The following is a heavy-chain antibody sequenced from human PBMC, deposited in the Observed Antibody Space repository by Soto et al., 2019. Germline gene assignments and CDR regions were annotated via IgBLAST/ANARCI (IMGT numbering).Heavy chain of an antibody. J-gene: IGHJ5*02. Sequence: QVQLVQSGAEVKKPGSSVKVSCKAFGGTFSNYSISWVRQAPGQGIEWLGGIVPTFGTTNYAQKFRGRVTISADESTNTVYMDLSSLRSEDTAIYYCARSREYSSGWYNCFDPWGQGTLVTVSS. CDR3: ARSREYSSGWYNCFDP. CDR1: GGTFSNYS. V-gene: IGHV1-69*01. D-gene: IGHD6-19*01. CDR2: IVPTFGTT.